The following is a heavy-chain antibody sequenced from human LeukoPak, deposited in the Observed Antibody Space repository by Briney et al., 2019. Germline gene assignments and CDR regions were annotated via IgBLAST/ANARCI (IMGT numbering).Heavy chain of an antibody. Sequence: GGSLRLSCAASGFTFSSYGMHWVRQAPGKGLEWVAFIRYDGSNKYYADSVKGRFTISRDNSKNTLYLQMNSLRAEDTAVYYCAKDRSTFAYGAFDYWGQGTLVTVSS. CDR3: AKDRSTFAYGAFDY. CDR2: IRYDGSNK. D-gene: IGHD4-17*01. J-gene: IGHJ4*02. CDR1: GFTFSSYG. V-gene: IGHV3-30*02.